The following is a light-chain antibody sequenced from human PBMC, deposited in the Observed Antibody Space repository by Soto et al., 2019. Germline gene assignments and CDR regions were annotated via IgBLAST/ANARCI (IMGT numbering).Light chain of an antibody. CDR3: QKYHTDWT. CDR1: ESIDNW. V-gene: IGKV1-5*01. J-gene: IGKJ1*01. Sequence: DTQVTKSPSTLSASAGDTVTITRRASESIDNWLAWYQQKPGKAPKLLLFAASTLVGGVPSRFSGRGSGTEFTLTISSQQADDFATYCRQKYHTDWTFGQGTKVGIK. CDR2: AAS.